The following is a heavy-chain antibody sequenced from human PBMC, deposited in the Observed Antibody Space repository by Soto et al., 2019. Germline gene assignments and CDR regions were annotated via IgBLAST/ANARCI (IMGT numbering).Heavy chain of an antibody. J-gene: IGHJ6*03. V-gene: IGHV3-23*01. Sequence: GGSLRLSCAASGFTFSSYAMSWVRQAPGKGLEWVSAISGSGGSTYYADSVKGRFTISRDNSKNTLYLQMNSLRAEDTAVYYCARKDIVVVPAARVPPTLNYYMDVWGKGTTVTVSS. CDR3: ARKDIVVVPAARVPPTLNYYMDV. D-gene: IGHD2-2*01. CDR2: ISGSGGST. CDR1: GFTFSSYA.